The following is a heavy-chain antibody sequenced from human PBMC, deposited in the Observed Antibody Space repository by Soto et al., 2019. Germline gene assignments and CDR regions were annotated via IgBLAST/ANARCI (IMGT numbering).Heavy chain of an antibody. CDR2: VYYSGSS. V-gene: IGHV4-59*12. CDR1: GGSISSYY. Sequence: PSETLSLTCTVSGGSISSYYWNWIRQPPGKGLEWIGYVYYSGSSNYNPSLKSRVTISVDTSKNQFSLKLSSVTAADTAVYYCARVPSPIVVVPAALSHGMDVWGQGTTVTVSS. CDR3: ARVPSPIVVVPAALSHGMDV. D-gene: IGHD2-2*01. J-gene: IGHJ6*02.